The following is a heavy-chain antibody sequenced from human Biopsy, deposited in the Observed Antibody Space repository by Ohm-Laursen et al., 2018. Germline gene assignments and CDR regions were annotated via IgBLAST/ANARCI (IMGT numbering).Heavy chain of an antibody. Sequence: TLSLTCTVSGGSINSYYWSWMRQPAGKGLEWIGRLFISGTTNYSPSLNNQFTMSVDTSKNQFSLRLTSVTAADTAVYYCVRGGAGSFPFDYWGPGTLVTVSS. CDR2: LFISGTT. CDR3: VRGGAGSFPFDY. D-gene: IGHD3-10*01. V-gene: IGHV4-4*07. CDR1: GGSINSYY. J-gene: IGHJ4*02.